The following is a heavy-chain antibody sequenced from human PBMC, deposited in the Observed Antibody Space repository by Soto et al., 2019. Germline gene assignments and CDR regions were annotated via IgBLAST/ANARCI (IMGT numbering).Heavy chain of an antibody. CDR1: GYTFTGYY. J-gene: IGHJ5*02. Sequence: ASVKVSCKASGYTFTGYYMHWLRQAPGQGLEWMGWVNPNSGGTNYAQKFQGWVTMTRDTSISTAYMELSSLRSDDTAVYYCARVTKEWLAPTNNWFDPWGQGTLVTVSS. V-gene: IGHV1-2*04. CDR2: VNPNSGGT. D-gene: IGHD6-19*01. CDR3: ARVTKEWLAPTNNWFDP.